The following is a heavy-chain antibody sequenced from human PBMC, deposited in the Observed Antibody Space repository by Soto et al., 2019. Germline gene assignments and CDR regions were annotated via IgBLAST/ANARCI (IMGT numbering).Heavy chain of an antibody. D-gene: IGHD2-8*02. J-gene: IGHJ4*02. CDR2: IYNRGST. CDR1: GGPISSSY. Sequence: SETLSLTCTVFGGPISSSYWSWIRQPPGKGLEWIGHIYNRGSTNYNPSLKSRVTISLDMSKNQFSLKLTSVTAADTAVYYCARDKITGRFDYWGQGTLVTVSS. V-gene: IGHV4-59*12. CDR3: ARDKITGRFDY.